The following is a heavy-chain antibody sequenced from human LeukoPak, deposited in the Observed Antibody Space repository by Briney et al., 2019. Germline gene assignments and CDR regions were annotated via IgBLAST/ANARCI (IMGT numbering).Heavy chain of an antibody. CDR3: ASSIAVAGTRMITARWFDP. D-gene: IGHD6-19*01. Sequence: ASVKVSCKASGYTFTSYAMHWVRQAPGQRLEGMGWINAGNGNTKYSQKFQGRVTITRDTSASTAYMELSSLRSEDTAVYYCASSIAVAGTRMITARWFDPWGQGTLVTVSS. J-gene: IGHJ5*02. CDR2: INAGNGNT. CDR1: GYTFTSYA. V-gene: IGHV1-3*01.